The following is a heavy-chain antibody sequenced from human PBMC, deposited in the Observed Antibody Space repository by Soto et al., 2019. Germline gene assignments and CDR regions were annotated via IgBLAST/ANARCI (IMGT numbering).Heavy chain of an antibody. CDR3: ASYVRQSTGTNLYYYYGMDV. Sequence: GESLKISCKGSGYSFAGYWITWVRQKPGKGLEWMGRIDPSDSQTYYSPSFRGHVTSSVTKSITTVFLQWSSLRASDTAMYYCASYVRQSTGTNLYYYYGMDVWGQGTTVTVSS. D-gene: IGHD1-7*01. CDR2: IDPSDSQT. V-gene: IGHV5-10-1*01. CDR1: GYSFAGYW. J-gene: IGHJ6*02.